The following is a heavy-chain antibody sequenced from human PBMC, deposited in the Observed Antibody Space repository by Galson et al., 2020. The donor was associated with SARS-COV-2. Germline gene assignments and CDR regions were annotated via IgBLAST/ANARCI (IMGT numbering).Heavy chain of an antibody. J-gene: IGHJ4*02. D-gene: IGHD6-13*01. CDR1: GFTFSDYY. Sequence: GESLKLSCAAPGFTFSDYYMSWIPQAPGKGLEWVSYISSSGSTIYYADPVKGRFTISRDNAKNSLYLQMNSLRAEDTAVYYCARSVEKAAAVGYWGQGTLVTVSS. CDR2: ISSSGSTI. V-gene: IGHV3-11*04. CDR3: ARSVEKAAAVGY.